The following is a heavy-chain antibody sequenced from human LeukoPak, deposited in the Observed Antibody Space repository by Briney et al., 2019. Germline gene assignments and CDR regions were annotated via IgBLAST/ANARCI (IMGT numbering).Heavy chain of an antibody. CDR3: ARPRERGYSYMDV. V-gene: IGHV5-51*01. Sequence: GESLKISCKGSGYSFTSYWIGWVRQMPGKGLEWMGIIYPGDSDTRYSPSFQGQVTISADTSISTAYLQWSSLKTSDTAMYYCARPRERGYSYMDVWGKGTTVAVSS. D-gene: IGHD5-18*01. J-gene: IGHJ6*03. CDR2: IYPGDSDT. CDR1: GYSFTSYW.